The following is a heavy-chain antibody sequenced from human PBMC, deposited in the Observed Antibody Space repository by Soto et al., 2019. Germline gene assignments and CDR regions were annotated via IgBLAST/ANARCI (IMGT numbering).Heavy chain of an antibody. J-gene: IGHJ5*02. V-gene: IGHV4-61*01. CDR2: IYYTGST. CDR3: AREARDYSDGSAYYLGHNWFDP. CDR1: GGPVSSGSYY. D-gene: IGHD3-22*01. Sequence: SETLALTYTVSGGPVSSGSYYWSWIRQPPGQDLAWIGEIYYTGSTNKNPSLKSRVTISVDKSKNQFSLKLSSVSAADTAVYYCAREARDYSDGSAYYLGHNWFDPWGQGPLVTVS.